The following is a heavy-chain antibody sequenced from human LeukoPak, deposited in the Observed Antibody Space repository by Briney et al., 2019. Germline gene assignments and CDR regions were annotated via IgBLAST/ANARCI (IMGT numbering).Heavy chain of an antibody. CDR2: IYYSGST. CDR3: ARGPHTVTPYWYFDL. D-gene: IGHD4-17*01. Sequence: SETLSLTCTVSGGSISSYYWSWIRQPPGKGLEWIGYIYYSGSTNYNPSLKSRVTISVDTSKNQFSLKLSSVTAADTVVYYCARGPHTVTPYWYFDLWGRGTLVTVSS. J-gene: IGHJ2*01. V-gene: IGHV4-59*01. CDR1: GGSISSYY.